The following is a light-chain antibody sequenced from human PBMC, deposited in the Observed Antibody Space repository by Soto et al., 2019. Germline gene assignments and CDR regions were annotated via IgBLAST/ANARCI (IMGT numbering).Light chain of an antibody. Sequence: QSALTQPASVSGSPGQSITISCTATSSDVGSYNLVSWYQRHPGKAPKLIIYEGSKRPSGVSDRFSGSKSGNTASLTISGLQPEDEADYYCCSYAGSTLFGGGTKLTVL. J-gene: IGLJ2*01. CDR3: CSYAGSTL. V-gene: IGLV2-23*01. CDR2: EGS. CDR1: SSDVGSYNL.